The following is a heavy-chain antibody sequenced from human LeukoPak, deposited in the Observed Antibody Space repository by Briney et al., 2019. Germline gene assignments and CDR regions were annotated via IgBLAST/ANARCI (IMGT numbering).Heavy chain of an antibody. CDR3: ARRDPTTVTAFDY. CDR1: GFDFTRDW. CDR2: IFPDDSDT. V-gene: IGHV5-51*01. J-gene: IGHJ4*02. D-gene: IGHD4-17*01. Sequence: GESLKISCRFSGFDFTRDWIGWVRLMPGKGLEWMGIIFPDDSDTRYSPSFQAQVTLSADKSISTAYLQWSSLKASDTAIYYCARRDPTTVTAFDYWGQGTLVTVSS.